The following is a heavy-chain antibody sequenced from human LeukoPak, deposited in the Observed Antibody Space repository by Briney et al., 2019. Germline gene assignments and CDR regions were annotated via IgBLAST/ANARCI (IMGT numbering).Heavy chain of an antibody. Sequence: ASVKVSCKASGYSFTSYDINWVRQAPGQGLEWMGWMNPNSGNTGYAQRFQGRLTMTRNTSRSTAYMELSSLRSEDTAVYYCARGGGWNYGPCDIWGQGTMVTVSS. D-gene: IGHD1-7*01. CDR3: ARGGGWNYGPCDI. CDR2: MNPNSGNT. J-gene: IGHJ3*02. CDR1: GYSFTSYD. V-gene: IGHV1-8*01.